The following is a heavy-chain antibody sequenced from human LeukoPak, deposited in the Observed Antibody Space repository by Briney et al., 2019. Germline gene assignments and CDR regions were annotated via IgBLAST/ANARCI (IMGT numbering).Heavy chain of an antibody. CDR2: ISSSGGTI. D-gene: IGHD3-10*01. CDR1: GFTFSSYE. J-gene: IGHJ4*02. CDR3: ARGIRITMVRGSALGFDY. V-gene: IGHV3-48*03. Sequence: GGSLRLSCAASGFTFSSYEMNWVRQAPGKGLEWVSYISSSGGTIYYADSVKGRFTISRDNAKNSLYLQMNSLRAEDTAVYYCARGIRITMVRGSALGFDYWGQGTLVTVSS.